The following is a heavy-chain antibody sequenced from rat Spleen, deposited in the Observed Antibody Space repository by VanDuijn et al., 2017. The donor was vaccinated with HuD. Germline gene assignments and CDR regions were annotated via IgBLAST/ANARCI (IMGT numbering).Heavy chain of an antibody. CDR1: GFTFNNYW. CDR2: ISTGGTGT. Sequence: EVQLVESGGGLVQPGRSLKLSCVASGFTFNNYWMTWIRQAPGKGLEWVASISTGGTGTYYRDSVKGRFTISRDNAKNTQYLQMDSLRSEDTATYYCARGGYTTDYFYVGWFAYWGQGTLVTVSS. J-gene: IGHJ3*01. V-gene: IGHV5-31*01. D-gene: IGHD1-6*01. CDR3: ARGGYTTDYFYVGWFAY.